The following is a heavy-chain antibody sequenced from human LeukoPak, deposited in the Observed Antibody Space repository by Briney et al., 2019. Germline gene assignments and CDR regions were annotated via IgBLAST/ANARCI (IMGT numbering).Heavy chain of an antibody. CDR1: GGSISSSSSY. CDR3: ARRVRMYSSSMLSYYYYYYGMDV. V-gene: IGHV4-39*01. CDR2: IYYSGST. D-gene: IGHD6-6*01. J-gene: IGHJ6*02. Sequence: SETLSLTCTVSGGSISSSSSYWGWIRQPPGKGLEWIGSIYYSGSTYYNPSLKSRVTISVDTSKNQFSLKLSSVTAADTAVYYCARRVRMYSSSMLSYYYYYYGMDVWGQGTTVTVSS.